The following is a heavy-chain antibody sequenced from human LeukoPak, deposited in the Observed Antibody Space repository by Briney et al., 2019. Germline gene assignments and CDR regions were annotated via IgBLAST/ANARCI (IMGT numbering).Heavy chain of an antibody. Sequence: SETLSLTCTVSGGSISSGDYYWSWIRQPPGKGREWIGYIYYSGSTYYNPSLKSRVTISVDTSKSQSSLKLSSVTAADTAVYYCAREKFSSGYYYYYFDYWGQGTLVTVSS. V-gene: IGHV4-30-4*02. D-gene: IGHD3-22*01. CDR2: IYYSGST. J-gene: IGHJ4*02. CDR1: GGSISSGDYY. CDR3: AREKFSSGYYYYYFDY.